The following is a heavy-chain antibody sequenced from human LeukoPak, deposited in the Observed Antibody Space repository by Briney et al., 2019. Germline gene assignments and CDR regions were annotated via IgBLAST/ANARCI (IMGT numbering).Heavy chain of an antibody. J-gene: IGHJ5*02. CDR3: ARAWYSSGYNWFDP. D-gene: IGHD6-19*01. V-gene: IGHV4-4*02. Sequence: PSGTLSLTCAVSGGSISSSNWWSWVRPPPGKGLEWIGEIYHSGSTNYNPSLKSRVTISVDKSKNQFSLKLSSVTAADTAVYYCARAWYSSGYNWFDPWGQGTLVTVSS. CDR1: GGSISSSNW. CDR2: IYHSGST.